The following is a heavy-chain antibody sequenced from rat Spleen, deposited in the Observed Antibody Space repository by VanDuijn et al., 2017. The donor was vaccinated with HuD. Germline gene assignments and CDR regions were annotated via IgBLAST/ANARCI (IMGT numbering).Heavy chain of an antibody. CDR2: INPDGGST. CDR1: GFTFSSYW. V-gene: IGHV5-58*01. Sequence: EVQLVETGGGLVQPGRSLKLSCVASGFTFSSYWMYWIRQAPGKGLEWISSINPDGGSTYYPDSVKGRFTISRDNAENTVYLQMDSLRSEDTATYYCARQTEGIGWGQGVMVTVSS. D-gene: IGHD1-11*01. CDR3: ARQTEGIG. J-gene: IGHJ2*01.